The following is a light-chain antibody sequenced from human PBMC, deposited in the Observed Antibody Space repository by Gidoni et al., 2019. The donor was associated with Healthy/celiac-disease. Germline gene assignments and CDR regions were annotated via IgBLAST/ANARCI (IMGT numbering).Light chain of an antibody. Sequence: EIVMTQSPATLSVSPGERATLSCRDSQSVSSNLAWYQQKPGQAPRLLIYGASTRATGIPARFRGSGSGTEFTLTISSLQSEDFAVYYCQQYNNWPPLTFGGGTKVEIK. CDR1: QSVSSN. CDR2: GAS. CDR3: QQYNNWPPLT. J-gene: IGKJ4*01. V-gene: IGKV3-15*01.